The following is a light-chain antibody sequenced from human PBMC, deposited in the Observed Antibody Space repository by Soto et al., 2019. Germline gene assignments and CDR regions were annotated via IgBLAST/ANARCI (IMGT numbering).Light chain of an antibody. CDR2: GAS. Sequence: IVLTQSPGTLSLSPGDTATLSCRASQSVRTYFAWYQQKSGQAPRLLIYGASSRATGTPDRFSGSGSGTDFTLTINRLEPEDFALYYCQQYGSSPPTFGQGTKVDI. V-gene: IGKV3-20*01. J-gene: IGKJ1*01. CDR3: QQYGSSPPT. CDR1: QSVRTY.